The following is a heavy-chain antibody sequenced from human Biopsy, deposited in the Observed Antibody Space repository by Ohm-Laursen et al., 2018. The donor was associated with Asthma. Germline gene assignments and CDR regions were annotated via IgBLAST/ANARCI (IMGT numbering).Heavy chain of an antibody. CDR2: IVWEEDK. CDR1: GFSLSSSGAN. V-gene: IGHV2-70*12. CDR3: AHRLRYCGGGRCYAAFDY. Sequence: ATQTLTLTCSFSGFSLSSSGANVNWIRQPPGKALEGLAPIVWEEDKFYSTSLRTRLTISKGSSEDQVVLTMTNMGPVDTATYYCAHRLRYCGGGRCYAAFDYWGQGTLVTVSS. J-gene: IGHJ4*02. D-gene: IGHD2-15*01.